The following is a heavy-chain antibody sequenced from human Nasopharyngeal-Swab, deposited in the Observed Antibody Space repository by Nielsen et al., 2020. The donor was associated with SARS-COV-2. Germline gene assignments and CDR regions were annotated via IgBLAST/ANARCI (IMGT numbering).Heavy chain of an antibody. CDR3: ARAGYSSGWDY. D-gene: IGHD6-19*01. V-gene: IGHV3-64*01. Sequence: WIRQPPGKGLEYVSALSSNGGSTYYANSVKGRFTISRDNSKNTLYLQMGSLRAEDMAVYYCARAGYSSGWDYWGQGTLVTVSS. J-gene: IGHJ4*02. CDR2: LSSNGGST.